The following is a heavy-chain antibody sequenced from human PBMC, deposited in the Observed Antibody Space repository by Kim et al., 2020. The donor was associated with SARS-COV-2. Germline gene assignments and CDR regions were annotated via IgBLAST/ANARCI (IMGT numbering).Heavy chain of an antibody. D-gene: IGHD2-2*01. Sequence: SETLSLTCTVSGGSISSSSYYWGWIRQPPGKGLEWIGSIYYSGSTYYNPSLKSRVTISVDTSKNQFSLKLSSVTAADTAVYYCARRAVVVPAAGGKYNNWFDPWGQGTLVTVSS. CDR3: ARRAVVVPAAGGKYNNWFDP. CDR2: IYYSGST. V-gene: IGHV4-39*01. CDR1: GGSISSSSYY. J-gene: IGHJ5*02.